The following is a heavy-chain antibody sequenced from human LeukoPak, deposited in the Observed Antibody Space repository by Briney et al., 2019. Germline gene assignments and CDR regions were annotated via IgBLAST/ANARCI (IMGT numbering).Heavy chain of an antibody. Sequence: GGSLQISCQGSGYRFTSYWIGWVRQVPGKGLEWMGIIYPGDSDTKYSPSFQGQVTISPAKSMSTSYLQWSSLKASGTAMYYCARQPTVTTNSDYWGQGTLVTVSS. V-gene: IGHV5-51*01. CDR2: IYPGDSDT. CDR3: ARQPTVTTNSDY. J-gene: IGHJ4*02. CDR1: GYRFTSYW. D-gene: IGHD4-17*01.